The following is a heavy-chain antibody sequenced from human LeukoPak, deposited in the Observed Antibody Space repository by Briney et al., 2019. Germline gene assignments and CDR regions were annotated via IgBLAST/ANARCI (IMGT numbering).Heavy chain of an antibody. Sequence: SETLSLTCTVSGGSISSSSYYWGWIRQPPGKGLEWIGSIYYSGSTYYNPSLKSRVTISVDTSKNQFSLKLSSVTAADTAVYYCAGEQNYGDYSTGPWGQGTLVTVTS. V-gene: IGHV4-39*07. CDR3: AGEQNYGDYSTGP. CDR2: IYYSGST. D-gene: IGHD4-17*01. J-gene: IGHJ5*02. CDR1: GGSISSSSYY.